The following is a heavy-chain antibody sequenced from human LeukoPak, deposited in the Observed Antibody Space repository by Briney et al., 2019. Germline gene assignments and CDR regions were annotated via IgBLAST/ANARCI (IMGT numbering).Heavy chain of an antibody. Sequence: GGSLRLSCAASGFTFSNYWMTWVRQAPGKRLEWVANINQDGGEKYYVDSVRGRFTISRDNAKNSLYLQMNSLRAEDTAVYYCARDEYIHGDLTNFDSWGQGTLVIVSS. CDR1: GFTFSNYW. CDR2: INQDGGEK. V-gene: IGHV3-7*01. J-gene: IGHJ4*02. D-gene: IGHD4-17*01. CDR3: ARDEYIHGDLTNFDS.